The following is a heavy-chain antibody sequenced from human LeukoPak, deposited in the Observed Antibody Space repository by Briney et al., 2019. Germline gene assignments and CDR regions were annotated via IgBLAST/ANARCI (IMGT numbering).Heavy chain of an antibody. Sequence: PSETLSLTCTVSGGSISSSSYYWGWIRQPPGKGLEWIGSIYYSGSTYYNPSLKSRVTISVDTSKNQFSLKLSSVTAADTAVYYCAWPGRGPAAFDIWGQGTMVTVSS. J-gene: IGHJ3*02. D-gene: IGHD3-10*01. V-gene: IGHV4-39*01. CDR1: GGSISSSSYY. CDR2: IYYSGST. CDR3: AWPGRGPAAFDI.